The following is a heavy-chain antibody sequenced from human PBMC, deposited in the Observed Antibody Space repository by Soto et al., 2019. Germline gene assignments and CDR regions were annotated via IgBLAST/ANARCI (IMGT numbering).Heavy chain of an antibody. Sequence: SGPTLVNPTQTLTLTCTFSGFSLSTSAVGVGWIRQPPGKALEWLALIYRNDGKRYSPSLKSRLSITEDTSKNQVVLTMTNMDPLDTGTYYCAHSLSNFRFFDYWGQGALVPVSS. J-gene: IGHJ4*02. CDR1: GFSLSTSAVG. D-gene: IGHD4-4*01. CDR2: IYRNDGK. V-gene: IGHV2-5*01. CDR3: AHSLSNFRFFDY.